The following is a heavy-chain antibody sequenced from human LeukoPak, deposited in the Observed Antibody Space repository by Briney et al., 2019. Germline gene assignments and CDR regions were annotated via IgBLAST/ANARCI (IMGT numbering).Heavy chain of an antibody. Sequence: GALRLSCAASGFTFSSYWMGWARPAPGEGVGGVANIKQDGSEKYYADSVKGRFTISRDNAKNSLYLQMNSLRAEDTAVYYCARESRGGSSSDWGQGTLVTVSS. D-gene: IGHD6-6*01. J-gene: IGHJ4*02. V-gene: IGHV3-7*01. CDR3: ARESRGGSSSD. CDR2: IKQDGSEK. CDR1: GFTFSSYW.